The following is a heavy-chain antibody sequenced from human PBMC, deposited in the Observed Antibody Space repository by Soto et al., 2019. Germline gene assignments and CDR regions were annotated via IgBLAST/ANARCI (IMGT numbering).Heavy chain of an antibody. CDR3: AKVIGDIVVVPAADFDY. D-gene: IGHD2-2*01. J-gene: IGHJ4*02. Sequence: PSETLSLTCAVSGGSISSSNWWSWVRQPPGKGLEWIGEIYHSGSTNYNPSLKSRVTISVDKSKNQFSLKLSSVTAEDTAVYYCAKVIGDIVVVPAADFDYWGQGTLVTVSS. CDR2: IYHSGST. CDR1: GGSISSSNW. V-gene: IGHV4-4*02.